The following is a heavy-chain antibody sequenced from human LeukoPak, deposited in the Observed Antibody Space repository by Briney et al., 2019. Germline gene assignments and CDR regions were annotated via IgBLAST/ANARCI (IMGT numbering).Heavy chain of an antibody. V-gene: IGHV3-30-3*01. CDR2: ISYDGSNK. Sequence: GRSLRLSCAASGFTFSSYAMHWVRQAPGKGLEWVAVISYDGSNKYYADSVKGRFTISRDNSKNTLYLQMNSLRAEDTAVYYCARIGPRDIVVVVAAPYYYYGMDVWGQGTTVTVSS. J-gene: IGHJ6*02. D-gene: IGHD2-15*01. CDR1: GFTFSSYA. CDR3: ARIGPRDIVVVVAAPYYYYGMDV.